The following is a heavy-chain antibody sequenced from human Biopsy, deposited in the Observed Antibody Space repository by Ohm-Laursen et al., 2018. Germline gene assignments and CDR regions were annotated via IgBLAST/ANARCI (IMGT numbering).Heavy chain of an antibody. V-gene: IGHV3-33*01. Sequence: SLRLSCSAPGFTFSNYGMHWVRQAPGKGLEWLAVICDDGSNKYYGDSVQGRFTISRDNSKNTVYLQMNSLRAEDTAIYYCARDSTINTVTTADYWGQGTLVTVSS. J-gene: IGHJ4*02. D-gene: IGHD4-11*01. CDR1: GFTFSNYG. CDR3: ARDSTINTVTTADY. CDR2: ICDDGSNK.